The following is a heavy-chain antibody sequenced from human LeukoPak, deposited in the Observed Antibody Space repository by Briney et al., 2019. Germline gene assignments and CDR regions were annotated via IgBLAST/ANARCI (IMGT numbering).Heavy chain of an antibody. CDR1: GGSINTYY. CDR3: ARHNKTPTYYYGSGSYFDS. V-gene: IGHV4-59*08. CDR2: IHYRGSP. J-gene: IGHJ4*02. D-gene: IGHD3-10*01. Sequence: PSETLSLTCTVPGGSINTYYWSWIRQPPGKGLEWIGNIHYRGSPNYNPSLKSRVTISVDTSNNQFSLKLRSVTAADTAVYYCARHNKTPTYYYGSGSYFDSWGQGTLVTVPS.